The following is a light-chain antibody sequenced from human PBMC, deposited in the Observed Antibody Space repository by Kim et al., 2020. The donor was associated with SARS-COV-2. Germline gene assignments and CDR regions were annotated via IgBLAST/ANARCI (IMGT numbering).Light chain of an antibody. V-gene: IGLV1-44*01. CDR2: TDD. CDR1: SSNIGSNT. Sequence: QSVLTQPPSASGTPGQRVTISCSGTSSNIGSNTVHWYQQLPGTAPKVLIYTDDQRPSGVPDRLSGSRSGTSASLAISGLQSEDEADYYCAAWDDSLNGLWVFGGGTQLTVL. CDR3: AAWDDSLNGLWV. J-gene: IGLJ3*02.